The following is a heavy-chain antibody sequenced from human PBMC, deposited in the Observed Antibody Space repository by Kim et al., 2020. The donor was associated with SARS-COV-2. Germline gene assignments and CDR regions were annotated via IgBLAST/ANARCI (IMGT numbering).Heavy chain of an antibody. CDR1: GFTFSSYA. CDR2: ISYDGSNK. Sequence: GGSLRLSCAASGFTFSSYAMHWVRQAPGKGLEWVAVISYDGSNKYYADSVKGRFTISRDNSKNTLYLQMNSLRAEDTAVYYCARHKSGSDYADLDYWGQGNLVTVSS. CDR3: ARHKSGSDYADLDY. D-gene: IGHD1-26*01. J-gene: IGHJ4*02. V-gene: IGHV3-30-3*01.